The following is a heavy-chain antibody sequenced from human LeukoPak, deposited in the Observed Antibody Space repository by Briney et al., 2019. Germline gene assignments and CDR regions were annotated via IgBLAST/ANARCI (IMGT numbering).Heavy chain of an antibody. CDR1: GFTFSSYA. Sequence: PGGSLRLSCAASGFTFSSYAMSWVRQAPGKGLEWVSAISGSGGSTYYADSVKGRFTISRDNSKNTLYLQMNSLRAEDTAVYYCAKDWQGFWSGYIFDYWGQGTLVTVSS. J-gene: IGHJ4*02. V-gene: IGHV3-23*01. CDR3: AKDWQGFWSGYIFDY. CDR2: ISGSGGST. D-gene: IGHD3-3*01.